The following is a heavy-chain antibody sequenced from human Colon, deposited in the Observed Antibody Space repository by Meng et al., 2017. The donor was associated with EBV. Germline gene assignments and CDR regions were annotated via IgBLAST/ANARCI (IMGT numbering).Heavy chain of an antibody. Sequence: QVQRQEPGPGLVQPSQTLSLTCTVSGGSISSGDYYWSWIRQPPGKGLEWIGYIYYSGSTYSNASLKSRVTISIDRSKNQFSLKLSSVTAADTAVYYCARDRKHCGERGWFDPWGQGTLVTVSS. CDR1: GGSISSGDYY. J-gene: IGHJ5*02. CDR3: ARDRKHCGERGWFDP. V-gene: IGHV4-30-4*01. D-gene: IGHD4-17*01. CDR2: IYYSGST.